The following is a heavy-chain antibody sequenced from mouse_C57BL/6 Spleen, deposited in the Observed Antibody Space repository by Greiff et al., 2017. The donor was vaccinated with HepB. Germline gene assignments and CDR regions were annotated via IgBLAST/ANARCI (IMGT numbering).Heavy chain of an antibody. V-gene: IGHV1-64*01. Sequence: VQLQHPGAELVKPGASVKLSCKASGYTFTSYWMHWVKQRPGQGLEWIGMIHPNSGSTNYNEKFKSKATLTVDKSSSTAYMQLSSLTSEDSAVYYCARDYDYEGDYWGQGTTLTVSS. CDR1: GYTFTSYW. J-gene: IGHJ2*01. CDR3: ARDYDYEGDY. D-gene: IGHD2-4*01. CDR2: IHPNSGST.